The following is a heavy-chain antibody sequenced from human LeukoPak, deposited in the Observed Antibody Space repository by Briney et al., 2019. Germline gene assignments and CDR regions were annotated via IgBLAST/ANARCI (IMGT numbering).Heavy chain of an antibody. CDR3: ARAGRAPSYYYDSSGYYSLLEY. D-gene: IGHD3-22*01. V-gene: IGHV3-33*01. J-gene: IGHJ4*02. Sequence: GGSLRLSCAASGFTFSSYGMPWVRQAPGKGLEWVAVIWYDGSNKYYADSVKGRFTISRDNSKNTLYLQMNSLRAEDTAVYYCARAGRAPSYYYDSSGYYSLLEYWGQGTLVTVSS. CDR2: IWYDGSNK. CDR1: GFTFSSYG.